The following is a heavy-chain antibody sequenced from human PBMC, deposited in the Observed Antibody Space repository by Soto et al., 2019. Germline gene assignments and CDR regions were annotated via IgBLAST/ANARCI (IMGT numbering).Heavy chain of an antibody. CDR2: NYQSGVT. Sequence: PSETLSLTCNMSGDSYSISTYSWSWIRQPPGKALQWIGFNYQSGVTSYNPSLASRVSISLDRSNNQCSLKRKSVTAADTAVYFCAGMPYTSGLRFDPWGQGTRVTVSS. CDR3: AGMPYTSGLRFDP. J-gene: IGHJ5*02. V-gene: IGHV4-30-2*01. D-gene: IGHD6-19*01. CDR1: GDSYSISTYS.